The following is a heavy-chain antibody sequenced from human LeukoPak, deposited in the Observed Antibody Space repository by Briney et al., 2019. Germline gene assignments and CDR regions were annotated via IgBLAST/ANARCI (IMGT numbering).Heavy chain of an antibody. CDR2: IKQDESEI. V-gene: IGHV3-7*01. CDR3: ARDTHGDFSFDY. J-gene: IGHJ4*02. Sequence: GGSLRLSCAASGFTFSSYWMSWVRQAPGKGLEWVANIKQDESEIYYVGSAKGRFTISRDNAKSSLYLQMNSLRDEDTAVYYCARDTHGDFSFDYWGQGTLVTVSS. CDR1: GFTFSSYW.